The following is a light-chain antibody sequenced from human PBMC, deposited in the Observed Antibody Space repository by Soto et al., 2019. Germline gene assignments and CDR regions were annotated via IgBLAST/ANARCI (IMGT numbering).Light chain of an antibody. Sequence: EIVLTQSPVTLSLSPGERATLSCRASQSVSSSLAWYQQKPGQAPRLLIYDTSNRATGIPVRFSGDGFGTDFTLTISSLEPEDFAIYYCQQRDTWPHTFGQGTKLEIK. CDR3: QQRDTWPHT. CDR1: QSVSSS. CDR2: DTS. J-gene: IGKJ2*01. V-gene: IGKV3-11*01.